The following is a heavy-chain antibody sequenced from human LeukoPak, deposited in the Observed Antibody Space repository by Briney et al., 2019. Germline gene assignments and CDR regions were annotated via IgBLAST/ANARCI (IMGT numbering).Heavy chain of an antibody. CDR3: ARHPPEYGSPHGMDV. Sequence: GGSLRLSCAASGFTVSSNYMSWVRQAPGKGLEWVSVIYSGGSTYYADSVKGRFTISRDNSKNTLYLQMNSLRAEDTAVYYCARHPPEYGSPHGMDVWGQGTRSPSP. V-gene: IGHV3-66*04. CDR2: IYSGGST. J-gene: IGHJ6*02. CDR1: GFTVSSNY. D-gene: IGHD6-6*01.